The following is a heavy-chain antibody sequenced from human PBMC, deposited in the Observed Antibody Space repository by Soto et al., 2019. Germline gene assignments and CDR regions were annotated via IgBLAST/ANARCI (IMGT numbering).Heavy chain of an antibody. CDR2: IYSGGST. V-gene: IGHV3-53*01. CDR3: AAQYSSASVIY. D-gene: IGHD6-6*01. Sequence: EVQLVESGGGLIQPGGSLRLSCAASGVTVSSNYMSWVRQAPGKGLEWVSVIYSGGSTYYADSVKGRFTIYRDNSKNTLYLKMKGLRAEDTAVYYCAAQYSSASVIYWGQGTLVTVSS. J-gene: IGHJ4*02. CDR1: GVTVSSNY.